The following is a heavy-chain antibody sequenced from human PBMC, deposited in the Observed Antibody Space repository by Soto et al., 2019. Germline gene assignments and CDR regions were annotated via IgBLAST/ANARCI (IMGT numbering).Heavy chain of an antibody. J-gene: IGHJ6*04. Sequence: SETLSLTCTVSGGSISSYYWSWIRQPPGKGLEWIGYIYYSGSTNYNPSLKSRVTISVDTSKNQFSLKLSSVTAADTAVYYCAREAPQLDVWGKGTTVTSPQ. CDR2: IYYSGST. CDR1: GGSISSYY. CDR3: AREAPQLDV. V-gene: IGHV4-59*01.